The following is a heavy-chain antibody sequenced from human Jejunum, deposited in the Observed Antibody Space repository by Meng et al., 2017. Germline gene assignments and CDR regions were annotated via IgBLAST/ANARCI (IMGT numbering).Heavy chain of an antibody. CDR1: GFTFSNYA. Sequence: GESLKISCAASGFTFSNYAMTWVRQAPGKGLEWVSGISGGGSNTYYADSVKGRFTISRDNSKNTLSLQMTSLRAEDTAVYYCSKLLAFTVTAFSASWGQGNQV. CDR2: ISGGGSNT. CDR3: SKLLAFTVTAFSAS. V-gene: IGHV3-23*01. D-gene: IGHD4-11*01. J-gene: IGHJ5*02.